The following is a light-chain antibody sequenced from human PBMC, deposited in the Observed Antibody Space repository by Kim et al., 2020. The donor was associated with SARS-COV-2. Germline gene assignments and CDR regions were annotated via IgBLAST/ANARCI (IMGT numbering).Light chain of an antibody. CDR2: SAS. J-gene: IGKJ2*01. Sequence: LSPGERATLSCRASQSVTGSYLAWYQQRPGQAPRLLIYSASSRAPGIPDRFSGSGSGTDFSLTISRLEPEDFAMYYCQQYGSSRYTFGQGTKL. CDR3: QQYGSSRYT. V-gene: IGKV3-20*01. CDR1: QSVTGSY.